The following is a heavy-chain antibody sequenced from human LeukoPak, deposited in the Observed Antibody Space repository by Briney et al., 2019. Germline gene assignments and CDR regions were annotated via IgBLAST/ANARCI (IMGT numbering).Heavy chain of an antibody. Sequence: GGSLRLSCAASGFTFSSSAMSWVRQAPGKGLEWVSVIYSGGSTDYADSVKGRFSISRDNSKNTLYLQMNSLRAEDTAVYYCARGGSESSSWYFDYWGQGTLVTVSS. J-gene: IGHJ4*02. CDR2: IYSGGST. CDR1: GFTFSSSA. CDR3: ARGGSESSSWYFDY. D-gene: IGHD6-13*01. V-gene: IGHV3-53*01.